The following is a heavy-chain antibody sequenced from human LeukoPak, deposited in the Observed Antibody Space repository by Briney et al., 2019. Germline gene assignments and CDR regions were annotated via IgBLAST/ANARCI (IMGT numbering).Heavy chain of an antibody. CDR3: ARSIGRDYFDY. D-gene: IGHD2-21*01. J-gene: IGHJ4*02. V-gene: IGHV4-39*01. CDR2: IHYSGRST. Sequence: PSETLSLTCTVSGGSIRSSSYYWGWIRQPPGKALEWIGSIHYSGRSTYYNPSLKSRVTISVDTSKNQISLKLSSVTAADTAVYYCARSIGRDYFDYWGQGTLVTVSS. CDR1: GGSIRSSSYY.